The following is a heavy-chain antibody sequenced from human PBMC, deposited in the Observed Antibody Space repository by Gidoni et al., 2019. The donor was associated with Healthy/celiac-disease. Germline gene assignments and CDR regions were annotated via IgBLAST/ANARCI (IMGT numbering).Heavy chain of an antibody. V-gene: IGHV4-39*01. CDR3: ARIYGSGSYSNWFDP. D-gene: IGHD3-10*01. J-gene: IGHJ5*02. CDR2: IYYSGST. CDR1: GGSISSSSYY. Sequence: QLQLQESGPGLVKPSETLSLTCTVSGGSISSSSYYWGWIRQPPGKGLEWIGSIYYSGSTYYNPSLKSRVTISVDTSKNQFSLKLSSVTAADTAVYYCARIYGSGSYSNWFDPWGQGTLVTVSS.